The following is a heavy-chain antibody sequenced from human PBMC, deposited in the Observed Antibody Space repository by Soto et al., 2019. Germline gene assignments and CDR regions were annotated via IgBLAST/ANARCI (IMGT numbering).Heavy chain of an antibody. V-gene: IGHV1-24*01. CDR3: AKSHMVRGYCFDY. J-gene: IGHJ4*02. D-gene: IGHD3-10*01. Sequence: ASVKVSCKVSGYTLTELSMHWVRQAPGKGLEWMGGLDPEDGETIYAQKFQGRVTMTEDTSTDTAYLQMNSLRAEDTAVYYCAKSHMVRGYCFDYWGQGTLVTVSS. CDR2: LDPEDGET. CDR1: GYTLTELS.